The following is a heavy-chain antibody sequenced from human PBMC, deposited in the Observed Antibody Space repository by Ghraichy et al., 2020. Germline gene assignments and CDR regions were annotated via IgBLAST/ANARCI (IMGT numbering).Heavy chain of an antibody. CDR3: AASRSVGATHFDY. J-gene: IGHJ4*02. CDR2: ISSSSSYI. V-gene: IGHV3-21*01. Sequence: GGSLRLSCAASGFTFSSYSMNWVRQAPGQGLEWVSSISSSSSYIYYADSVKGRFAISRDNAKNSLYLQMNSLRAEDTAVYYCAASRSVGATHFDYWGQGILVTVSS. CDR1: GFTFSSYS. D-gene: IGHD1-26*01.